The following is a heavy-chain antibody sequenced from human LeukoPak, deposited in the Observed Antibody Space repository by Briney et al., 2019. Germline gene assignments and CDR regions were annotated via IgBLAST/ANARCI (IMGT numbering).Heavy chain of an antibody. J-gene: IGHJ1*01. CDR3: AKQLTEHFYY. D-gene: IGHD1-1*01. CDR1: GFTFSTYA. CDR2: ISNSCRI. V-gene: IGHV3-23*05. Sequence: GGSLRLSCATSGFTFSTYAMSWVRQAPGKGLEWGSDISNSCRIHYADSVKGRFTISRDTYKGIIYLQMDNPTVQDTAIYFCAKQLTEHFYYWGQGTLVTVSS.